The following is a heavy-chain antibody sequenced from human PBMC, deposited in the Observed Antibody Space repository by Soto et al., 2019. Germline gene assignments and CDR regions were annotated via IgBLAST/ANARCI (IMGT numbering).Heavy chain of an antibody. CDR3: ARDHYGPGWFDP. CDR1: GFTFSDYY. J-gene: IGHJ5*02. D-gene: IGHD3-10*01. CDR2: ISSSSSYT. V-gene: IGHV3-11*05. Sequence: PGGSLRLSCAASGFTFSDYYMSWIRQAPGKGLEWVSYISSSSSYTNYADSVKGQFTISGDNAKNSLYLQMNSLRAEDTAVYYCARDHYGPGWFDPWGQGTLVTVSS.